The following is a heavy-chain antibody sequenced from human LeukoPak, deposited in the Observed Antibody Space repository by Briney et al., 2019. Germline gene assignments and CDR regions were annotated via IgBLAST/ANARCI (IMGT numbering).Heavy chain of an antibody. Sequence: GGSLRLSCEASGFTFSSYWMSWVRQAPGKGLEWVANIKTDGSEKYYVDSVKGRFTISRDNAKNSLYLQMNSLRAEDAAVYYCARDYTGYFPWGQGTLVIVSS. J-gene: IGHJ5*02. CDR3: ARDYTGYFP. CDR2: IKTDGSEK. CDR1: GFTFSSYW. D-gene: IGHD3-9*01. V-gene: IGHV3-7*03.